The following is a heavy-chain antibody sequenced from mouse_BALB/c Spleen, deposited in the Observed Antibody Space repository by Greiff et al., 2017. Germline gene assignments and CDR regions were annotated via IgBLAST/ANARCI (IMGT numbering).Heavy chain of an antibody. CDR3: AREGIYYDYDYAMDY. J-gene: IGHJ4*01. V-gene: IGHV5-6-3*01. D-gene: IGHD2-4*01. CDR1: GFTFSSYG. Sequence: EVKVVESGGGLVQPGGSLKLSCAASGFTFSSYGMSWVRQTPDKRLELVATINSNGGSTYYPDSVKGRFTISRDNAKNTLYLQMSSLKSEDTAMYYCAREGIYYDYDYAMDYWGQGTSVTVSS. CDR2: INSNGGST.